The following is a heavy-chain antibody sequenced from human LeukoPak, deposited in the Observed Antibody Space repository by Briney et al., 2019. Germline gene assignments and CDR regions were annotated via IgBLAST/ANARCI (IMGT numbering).Heavy chain of an antibody. J-gene: IGHJ3*02. V-gene: IGHV4-4*07. CDR2: IYTSGST. D-gene: IGHD3-22*01. Sequence: ASETLSLTCTVSGGSISSYYWSWIRQPAGKGLEWIGRIYTSGSTNYNPSLKSRVTMSVDTSKNQFSLKLSSVIAADTAVYYCAREWVYYDSSGYYYPNAFDIWGQGTMVTVSS. CDR3: AREWVYYDSSGYYYPNAFDI. CDR1: GGSISSYY.